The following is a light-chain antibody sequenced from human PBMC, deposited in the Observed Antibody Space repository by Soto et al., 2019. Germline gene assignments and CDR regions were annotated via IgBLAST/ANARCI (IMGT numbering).Light chain of an antibody. J-gene: IGLJ2*01. Sequence: QSALTQPRSVSGSPGQSVTISCTGTSSDVGGYNYVSWYQQHPGKAPKVMIYVVSKRPSGVPDRFSGSKSDNTASLTISRLQAGDEADYYCCSYAGTYTLIFGGGTKLTVL. CDR2: VVS. V-gene: IGLV2-11*01. CDR1: SSDVGGYNY. CDR3: CSYAGTYTLI.